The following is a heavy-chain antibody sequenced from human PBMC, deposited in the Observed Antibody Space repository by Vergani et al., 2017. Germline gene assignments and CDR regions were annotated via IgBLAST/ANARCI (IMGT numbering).Heavy chain of an antibody. J-gene: IGHJ4*02. Sequence: QEQLVQSGSELSEPGASVKVSCKASGYPFSSYVMNWVRQAPGQGLEWMGWINTNTGNATYAQGFKGRIVFSLDTSISTAYLQIGSLKAEDTAVYFCARAKRGRLAVGATDSWGQGTLLTVSS. CDR3: ARAKRGRLAVGATDS. D-gene: IGHD6-19*01. CDR1: GYPFSSYV. V-gene: IGHV7-4-1*01. CDR2: INTNTGNA.